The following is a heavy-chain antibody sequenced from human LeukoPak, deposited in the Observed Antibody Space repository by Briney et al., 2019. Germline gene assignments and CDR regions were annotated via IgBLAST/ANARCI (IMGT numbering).Heavy chain of an antibody. CDR1: GFTFSSNW. J-gene: IGHJ4*02. D-gene: IGHD6-13*01. V-gene: IGHV3-7*01. CDR3: ARANNSSWHN. Sequence: GGSLRLSCATSGFTFSSNWMSWVRHAPGRGLEWVANIKPDGSAEYYAASVKVRFTVSRDNAKNSLYLQMNSLRAEDTAVYYCARANNSSWHNWGQGTLVTVSS. CDR2: IKPDGSAE.